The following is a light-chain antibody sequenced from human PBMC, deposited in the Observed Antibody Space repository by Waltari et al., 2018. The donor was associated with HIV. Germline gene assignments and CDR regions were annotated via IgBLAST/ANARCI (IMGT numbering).Light chain of an antibody. CDR3: LQHHSNPPT. V-gene: IGKV1-17*01. CDR1: QGIGND. CDR2: AAS. J-gene: IGKJ4*01. Sequence: DIQLTQSPSSLSAPVGHTVTIPCRAIQGIGNDLGWDQQKVGQAPKRLIYAASRLQSGVPSRFSGSASGTDFTLTISSLQPEDFATYYCLQHHSNPPTFGGGTKVESK.